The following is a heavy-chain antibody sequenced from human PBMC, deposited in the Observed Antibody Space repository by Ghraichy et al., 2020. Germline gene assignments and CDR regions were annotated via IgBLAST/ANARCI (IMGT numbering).Heavy chain of an antibody. CDR1: GFTFSSYS. J-gene: IGHJ6*02. Sequence: GGSLRLSCAASGFTFSSYSMNWVRQAPGKGLEWVSSISSSSSYIYYADSVKGRFTISRDNAKNSLYLQMNSLRAEDTAVYYCARGGGYCSGGSCPNYGMDVWGQGTTVTVSS. D-gene: IGHD2-15*01. CDR3: ARGGGYCSGGSCPNYGMDV. CDR2: ISSSSSYI. V-gene: IGHV3-21*01.